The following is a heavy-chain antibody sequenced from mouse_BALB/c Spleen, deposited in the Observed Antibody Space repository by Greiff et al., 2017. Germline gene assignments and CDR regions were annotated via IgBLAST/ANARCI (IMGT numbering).Heavy chain of an antibody. D-gene: IGHD4-1*01. J-gene: IGHJ1*01. CDR2: ISYSGST. V-gene: IGHV3-2*02. CDR3: ANNWDDRYFDV. Sequence: EVKLMESGPGLVKPSQSLSLTCTVTGYSITSDYAWNWIRQFPGNKLEWMGYISYSGSTSYNPSLKSRISITRDTSKNQFFLQLNSVTTEDTATYYCANNWDDRYFDVWGAGTTVTVSS. CDR1: GYSITSDYA.